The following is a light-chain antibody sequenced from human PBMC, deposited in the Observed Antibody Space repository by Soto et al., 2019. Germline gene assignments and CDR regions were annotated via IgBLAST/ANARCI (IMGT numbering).Light chain of an antibody. V-gene: IGKV3D-20*02. J-gene: IGKJ1*01. Sequence: EIVLTQSPDTLSLSPGQRATLSCRASQSVSANYVAWYQQKPGQAPRLLIDGASSRATGIPDRFSGSGSGTDFTLTISSLEPEDFAVYYCQQRSNWPRTFGQGTKVDI. CDR1: QSVSANY. CDR3: QQRSNWPRT. CDR2: GAS.